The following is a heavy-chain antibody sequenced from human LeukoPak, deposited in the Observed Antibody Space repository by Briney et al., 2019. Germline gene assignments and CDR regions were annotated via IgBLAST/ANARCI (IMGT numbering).Heavy chain of an antibody. V-gene: IGHV1-2*06. Sequence: ASVKVSCKASGYTFTGYYMHWVRQAPGQGLEWMGRINPNSSGTNYAQKFQGRVTMTRDTSISTAYLLWSSLKASDTAMYYCARHPYSSSFNDAFDIWGQGTMVTVSS. CDR3: ARHPYSSSFNDAFDI. CDR2: INPNSSGT. D-gene: IGHD6-6*01. J-gene: IGHJ3*02. CDR1: GYTFTGYY.